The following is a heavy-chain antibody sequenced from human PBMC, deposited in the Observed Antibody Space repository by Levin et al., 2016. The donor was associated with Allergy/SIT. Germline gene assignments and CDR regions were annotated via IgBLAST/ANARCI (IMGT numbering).Heavy chain of an antibody. CDR1: GFTFSSYA. Sequence: SLKISCAASGFTFSSYAMHWVRQAPGKGLEWVAVISSDGSNEYFADSVKGRFTISRDNSKNTLSLHMNSLRVEDTAVYYCARLLGGNLPGDAFDVWGQGTMVTVSS. CDR2: ISSDGSNE. J-gene: IGHJ3*01. CDR3: ARLLGGNLPGDAFDV. V-gene: IGHV3-30*03. D-gene: IGHD4-23*01.